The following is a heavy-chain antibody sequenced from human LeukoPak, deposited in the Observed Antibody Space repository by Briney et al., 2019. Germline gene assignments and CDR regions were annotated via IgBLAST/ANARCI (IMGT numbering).Heavy chain of an antibody. CDR2: IIPIFGTA. CDR3: ARDMGNEVDY. V-gene: IGHV1-69*13. CDR1: GGTFSSYA. D-gene: IGHD4-23*01. J-gene: IGHJ4*02. Sequence: ASVKVSCKASGGTFSSYAISWVRQAPGQGLEWMGGIIPIFGTANYAQKFQGRVTITADESTSTAYMELRSLRSDDTAVYYCARDMGNEVDYWGQGTLVTVSS.